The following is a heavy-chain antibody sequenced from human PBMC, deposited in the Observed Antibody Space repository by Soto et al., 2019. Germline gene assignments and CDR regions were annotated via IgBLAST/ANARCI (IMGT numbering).Heavy chain of an antibody. CDR1: GYTFTNYY. Sequence: ASVKVSCKASGYTFTNYYIYWVRQAPGQGLEWMGWIYPTDGGTNFAQKFKGRVTMTRDTSITTAYMELSSLRSDDTAVYYCARERGITVSTLPGYWGQGARVTVSS. CDR2: IYPTDGGT. V-gene: IGHV1-2*02. J-gene: IGHJ4*02. CDR3: ARERGITVSTLPGY. D-gene: IGHD3-16*01.